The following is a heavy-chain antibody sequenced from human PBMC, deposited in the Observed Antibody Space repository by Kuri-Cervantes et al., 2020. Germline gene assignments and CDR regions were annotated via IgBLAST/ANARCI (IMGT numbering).Heavy chain of an antibody. CDR2: ISYDGSNK. V-gene: IGHV3-30*03. CDR1: GFTFSSYG. J-gene: IGHJ4*02. D-gene: IGHD2-8*01. CDR3: ARAGGGHYTKYYFDY. Sequence: GGSLRLSCAASGFTFSSYGMHWVRQAPGKGLEWVAVISYDGSNKYYADSVKGRFTISRDNSKNTLYLQMNSLRAEDTAVYYCARAGGGHYTKYYFDYWGQGTLVTVSS.